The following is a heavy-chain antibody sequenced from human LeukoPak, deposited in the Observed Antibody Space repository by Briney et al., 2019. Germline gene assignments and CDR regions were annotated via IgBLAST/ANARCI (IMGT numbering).Heavy chain of an antibody. Sequence: PGGSLRLSCAAPGFAFSSYDMHWVRQVPGKGLEWVSAIGRAGDTHYAGSVKGRFTISRDNAKNSLYLQMNSLRAGDTAVYYCVRDPSGHGMDVWGQGTTVTVSS. CDR1: GFAFSSYD. CDR2: IGRAGDT. J-gene: IGHJ6*02. V-gene: IGHV3-13*04. CDR3: VRDPSGHGMDV. D-gene: IGHD5-12*01.